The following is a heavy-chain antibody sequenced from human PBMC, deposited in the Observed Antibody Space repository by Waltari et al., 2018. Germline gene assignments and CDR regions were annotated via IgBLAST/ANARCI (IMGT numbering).Heavy chain of an antibody. D-gene: IGHD3-16*01. CDR2: IKPDGSEK. Sequence: EVQLVESGGALVQPGGSVRLSCAASGFPFGTTWMCWVRQTPGKGLEWVANIKPDGSEKYYVDSVKGRFTISRDNAKNSLYLQMNSLRAEDTAVYFCASGGGRPFDYWGQGTLVTVSS. CDR3: ASGGGRPFDY. CDR1: GFPFGTTW. V-gene: IGHV3-7*01. J-gene: IGHJ4*02.